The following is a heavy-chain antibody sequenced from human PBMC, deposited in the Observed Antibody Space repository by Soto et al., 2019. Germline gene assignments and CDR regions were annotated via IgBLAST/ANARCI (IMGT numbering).Heavy chain of an antibody. CDR1: GASINTVPYY. D-gene: IGHD3-22*01. J-gene: IGHJ6*02. V-gene: IGHV4-39*01. Sequence: PSETLSLTCTVSGASINTVPYYWGWIRQSPGKGLEWIGSVYYSGFTYYNPSLKSRVTISLDTSKNQFSLEVSPVTAADTALYYCATTFDSSGYYHNFGMDVWGQGTTVTVSS. CDR2: VYYSGFT. CDR3: ATTFDSSGYYHNFGMDV.